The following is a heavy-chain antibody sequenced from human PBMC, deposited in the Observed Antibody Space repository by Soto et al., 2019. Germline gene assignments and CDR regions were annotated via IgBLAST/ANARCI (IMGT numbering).Heavy chain of an antibody. CDR3: ARARGDYDESDY. Sequence: ASVKVSCKASGYTFTGYYVHWVRQAPGQGLEWMGWINPNSGGTNYAQKFQGRVTMTRDTSISTAYMELSRLRSDDTAVYYCARARGDYDESDYWGQGTLVTVSS. V-gene: IGHV1-2*02. J-gene: IGHJ4*02. CDR2: INPNSGGT. CDR1: GYTFTGYY. D-gene: IGHD4-17*01.